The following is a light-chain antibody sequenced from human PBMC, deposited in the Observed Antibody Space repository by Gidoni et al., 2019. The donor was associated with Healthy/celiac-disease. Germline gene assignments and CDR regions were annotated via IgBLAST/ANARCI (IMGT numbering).Light chain of an antibody. V-gene: IGLV3-19*01. Sequence: SSESTQDPAVSVALGPTVRITCQGDSLRSYYASWYQQKPGQAPVLVLYGKNNRPSGIPDRFSGCSSGNTASLTITGAQAEDEADYYCNSRDSSGNHLVVFGGGTKLTVL. J-gene: IGLJ2*01. CDR1: SLRSYY. CDR2: GKN. CDR3: NSRDSSGNHLVV.